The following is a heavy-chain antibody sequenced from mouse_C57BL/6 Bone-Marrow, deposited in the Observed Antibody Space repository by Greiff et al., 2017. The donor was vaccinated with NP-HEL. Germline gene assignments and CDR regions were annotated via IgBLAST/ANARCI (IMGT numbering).Heavy chain of an antibody. V-gene: IGHV1-72*01. D-gene: IGHD2-4*01. CDR2: IDPNSGGT. CDR3: AISGYYYDSSLSY. Sequence: VQLQQPGAELVKPGASVKLSCKASGYTFTSYWMHWVQQRPGRGLEWIGRIDPNSGGTKYNEPVKSKATLTVDKPSITAVMQLSSLTSEDFAVYYGAISGYYYDSSLSYWGQGTLVTVSA. J-gene: IGHJ3*01. CDR1: GYTFTSYW.